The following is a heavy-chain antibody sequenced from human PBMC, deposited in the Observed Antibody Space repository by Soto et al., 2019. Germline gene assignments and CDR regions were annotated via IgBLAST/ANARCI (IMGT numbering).Heavy chain of an antibody. Sequence: EVQLVESGGGLVQPGGSLRLSCAVSGFTVSSNYMSWVRQAPGKGLEWVSVIYSNGSTYYADSVKGRFTISRHNSKNTLYLHMNSLRADDTAVDYCAATRLGYWGQGTLVTVSS. CDR2: IYSNGST. V-gene: IGHV3-53*04. CDR1: GFTVSSNY. CDR3: AATRLGY. D-gene: IGHD5-12*01. J-gene: IGHJ4*02.